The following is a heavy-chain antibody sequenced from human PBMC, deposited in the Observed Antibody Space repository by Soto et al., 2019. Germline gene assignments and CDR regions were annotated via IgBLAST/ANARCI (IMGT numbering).Heavy chain of an antibody. D-gene: IGHD1-26*01. J-gene: IGHJ6*02. Sequence: EVQLLESGGGLVQPGGSLRLSCAVSGFTFSAYAMNWVRQAPGKGLEWVSVLSNSGDSTLYADSVKGRFIIARDNSKNTLYLQMSSLRVEDTAVYYCARDLIGRYYYAMDVWGQGTTVTVSS. V-gene: IGHV3-23*01. CDR3: ARDLIGRYYYAMDV. CDR1: GFTFSAYA. CDR2: LSNSGDST.